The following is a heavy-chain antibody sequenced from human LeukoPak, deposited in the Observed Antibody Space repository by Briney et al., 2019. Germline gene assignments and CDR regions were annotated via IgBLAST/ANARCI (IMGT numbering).Heavy chain of an antibody. Sequence: SETLSLTCTVSGGSISSYYWSWIRQPPGKGPEWIGYTYYSGSTNYSPSLKSRVTISVDTSKNQFSLKLSSVTAADTAVYYCARGLYGDYHGDYSGYYYYGMDVWGQGTTVTVSS. CDR3: ARGLYGDYHGDYSGYYYYGMDV. J-gene: IGHJ6*02. CDR1: GGSISSYY. D-gene: IGHD4-17*01. V-gene: IGHV4-59*01. CDR2: TYYSGST.